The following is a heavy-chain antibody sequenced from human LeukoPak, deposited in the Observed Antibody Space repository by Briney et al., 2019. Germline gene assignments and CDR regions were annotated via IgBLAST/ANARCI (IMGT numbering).Heavy chain of an antibody. D-gene: IGHD1-26*01. V-gene: IGHV4-39*01. J-gene: IGHJ4*02. CDR1: GGSISSTTCY. CDR2: MYKNVIT. CDR3: VRRLASGDYHPLG. Sequence: SSETLSLTCTVSGGSISSTTCYWGWVRQPPGKGLEWIGSMYKNVITYYNPSLESRVTISVDMSKNQFSLKLNSVTAADTAVYYRVRRLASGDYHPLGWGQGTLVTVSS.